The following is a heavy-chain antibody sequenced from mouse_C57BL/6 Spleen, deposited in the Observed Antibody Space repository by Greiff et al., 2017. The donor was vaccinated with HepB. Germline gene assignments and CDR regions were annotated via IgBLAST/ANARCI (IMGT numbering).Heavy chain of an antibody. J-gene: IGHJ2*01. V-gene: IGHV1-82*01. CDR1: GYAFSSSW. Sequence: VQLQQSGPELVKPGASVKISCKASGYAFSSSWMNWVKQRPGKGLEWIGRIYPGDGDTNYNGKFKGKATLTADKSSSTAYMQLSSLTSEDSAVYFCARGELSFDYWGQSTTLTVSS. CDR3: ARGELSFDY. CDR2: IYPGDGDT. D-gene: IGHD4-1*01.